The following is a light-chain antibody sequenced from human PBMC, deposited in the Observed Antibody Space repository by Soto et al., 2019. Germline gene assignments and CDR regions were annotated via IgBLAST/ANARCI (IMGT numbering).Light chain of an antibody. CDR1: SSDIGGYNY. V-gene: IGLV2-14*01. CDR2: EVN. CDR3: SSYTSNNTL. J-gene: IGLJ2*01. Sequence: QSALTQPASVSGSPGQSITIPCTGTSSDIGGYNYVSWYQQHPGKAPKLLIYEVNYRPSGVSNRFSGSKSGNTASLTISGLQADDEADYYCSSYTSNNTLFGGGTQLTVL.